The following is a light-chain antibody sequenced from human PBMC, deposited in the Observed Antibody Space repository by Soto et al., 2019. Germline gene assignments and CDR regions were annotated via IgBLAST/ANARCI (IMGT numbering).Light chain of an antibody. CDR3: QQYGSSPAT. CDR1: QSVSSSY. CDR2: GAS. J-gene: IGKJ3*01. Sequence: EIVLTQSPGTLSLSPGERATLSCRASQSVSSSYLAWYQQKPGQAPRLLIYGASSRATGIPDRFSGSGSGTDFTLTISRLEPYDFAVYYCQQYGSSPATFGPGTKVDIK. V-gene: IGKV3-20*01.